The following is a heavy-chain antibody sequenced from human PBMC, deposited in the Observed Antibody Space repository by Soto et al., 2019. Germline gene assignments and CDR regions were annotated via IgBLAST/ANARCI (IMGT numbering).Heavy chain of an antibody. CDR1: GGSISSGDYY. D-gene: IGHD2-2*01. Sequence: TSETLSLTCTVSGGSISSGDYYWSWIRQPPGKGLEWIGYIYYSGSTYYNPSLKSRVTISVDTSKNQFSLKLSSVTAADTAVYYCAREEIVLVPAGGMDVWGQGTTVTVSS. CDR3: AREEIVLVPAGGMDV. J-gene: IGHJ6*02. CDR2: IYYSGST. V-gene: IGHV4-30-4*01.